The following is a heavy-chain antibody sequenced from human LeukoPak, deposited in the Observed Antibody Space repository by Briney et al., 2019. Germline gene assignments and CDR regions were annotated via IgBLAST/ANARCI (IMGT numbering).Heavy chain of an antibody. J-gene: IGHJ4*02. D-gene: IGHD6-19*01. CDR2: IYPGDSDT. Sequence: GESLKISCKGSGYSFSSYLIGWVRQMPGKGLEWMGIIYPGDSDTRYSPSFQGQVTISADKSISTAYLQWSSLKASDTAMYYCALRGMAVAGTRGYFDYWGQGTLVTVSS. CDR3: ALRGMAVAGTRGYFDY. V-gene: IGHV5-51*01. CDR1: GYSFSSYL.